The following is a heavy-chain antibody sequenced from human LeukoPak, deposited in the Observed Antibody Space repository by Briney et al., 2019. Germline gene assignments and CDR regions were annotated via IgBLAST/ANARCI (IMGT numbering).Heavy chain of an antibody. CDR1: GGSISSSSYY. CDR2: IYYSGST. J-gene: IGHJ4*02. CDR3: ARGWEPYSSSLDS. D-gene: IGHD6-13*01. V-gene: IGHV4-39*07. Sequence: SETLSLTCTVSGGSISSSSYYWGWIRQPPGKGLEWIGSIYYSGSTYYNPSLKSRVTISVDTSKNQFSLQLNSVTPEDTAVYYCARGWEPYSSSLDSWGQGTLVTVSS.